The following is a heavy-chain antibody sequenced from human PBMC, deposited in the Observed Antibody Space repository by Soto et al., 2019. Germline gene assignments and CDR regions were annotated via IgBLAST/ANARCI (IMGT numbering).Heavy chain of an antibody. J-gene: IGHJ6*02. CDR2: INQDGSEK. CDR3: ARDRYCSTTSCNDYYGMDV. CDR1: EFTFSSYW. V-gene: IGHV3-7*01. Sequence: GGSLRLSCAAFEFTFSSYWMSWVRQAPGKGLEWVANINQDGSEKYYVDSVKGRFTISGDNAKNSLYLQMNSLRAEDTAVYYCARDRYCSTTSCNDYYGMDVWGQGTTVTVSS. D-gene: IGHD2-2*01.